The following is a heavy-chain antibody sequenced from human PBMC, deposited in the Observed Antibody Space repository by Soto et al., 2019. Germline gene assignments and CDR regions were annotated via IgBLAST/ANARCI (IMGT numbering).Heavy chain of an antibody. V-gene: IGHV4-31*03. CDR1: GGSISSGGYY. J-gene: IGHJ5*02. CDR2: IYYSGST. CDR3: ARDSAINYDGSGSYYNARWFDP. Sequence: SETLSLTCTVSGGSISSGGYYWSWIRQHPGKGLEWIGYIYYSGSTYYNPSLKSRVTISVDTSKNQFSLKLSSVTAADTAVYYCARDSAINYDGSGSYYNARWFDPWGQGTLVTVSS. D-gene: IGHD3-10*01.